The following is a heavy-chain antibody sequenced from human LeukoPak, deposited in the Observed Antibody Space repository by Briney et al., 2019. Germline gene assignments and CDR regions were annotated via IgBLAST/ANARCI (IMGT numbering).Heavy chain of an antibody. V-gene: IGHV1-18*01. J-gene: IGHJ4*02. CDR1: GGTFSSYA. D-gene: IGHD2-2*01. CDR3: ARDSSKVPAAADS. Sequence: ASVKVSCKASGGTFSSYAISWVRQAPGQGLEWMGWTSAYNGKTNYAQNLQGRVTMTTDTSTSTAYMELRSLRSDDTAVYYCARDSSKVPAAADSWGQGTLVTVSS. CDR2: TSAYNGKT.